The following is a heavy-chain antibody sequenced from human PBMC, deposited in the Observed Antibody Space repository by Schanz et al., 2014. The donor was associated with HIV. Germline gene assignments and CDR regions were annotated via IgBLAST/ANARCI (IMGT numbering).Heavy chain of an antibody. J-gene: IGHJ6*02. D-gene: IGHD1-26*01. CDR3: AKIISGSPYYYYGLDV. CDR1: GFTFSGYG. V-gene: IGHV3-74*02. Sequence: EMKLVESGGGLAQPGGSLTLSCVASGFTFSGYGLHWVRQAPGEGLVWVSRISSDGRTTIYADYVKGRFTISRDNSNNTLYLQMNSLRAEDTAVYYCAKIISGSPYYYYGLDVWGLGTTVTVSS. CDR2: ISSDGRTT.